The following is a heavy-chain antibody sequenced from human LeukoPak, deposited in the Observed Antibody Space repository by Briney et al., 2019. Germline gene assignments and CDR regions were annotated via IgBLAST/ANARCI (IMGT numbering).Heavy chain of an antibody. CDR3: ARLHSSGWYYYYYYGMDV. CDR2: IYYSGST. D-gene: IGHD6-19*01. Sequence: SETLSLTCTVSGGSISSYYWSWIRQPPGKGLEWIGYIYYSGSTNYNPSLTSRVTISVHTIKNQFSLKLSSVTAADTAVYYCARLHSSGWYYYYYYGMDVWGQGTTVTVSS. J-gene: IGHJ6*02. CDR1: GGSISSYY. V-gene: IGHV4-59*08.